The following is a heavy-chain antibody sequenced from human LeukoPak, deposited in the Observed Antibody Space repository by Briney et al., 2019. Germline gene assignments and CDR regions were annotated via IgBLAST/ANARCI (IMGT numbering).Heavy chain of an antibody. CDR2: ISGSGGST. V-gene: IGHV3-23*01. J-gene: IGHJ4*02. D-gene: IGHD3-10*01. Sequence: GGSLRLSCAASGFTFSSYAMSWVRQAPGKGLEWVSAISGSGGSTYYADSVKGRFTISRDNSKNTLYLQMNSLRAEDTAVYYCAKDRTIVRGVIGGFDYWGQGTLVTVSS. CDR1: GFTFSSYA. CDR3: AKDRTIVRGVIGGFDY.